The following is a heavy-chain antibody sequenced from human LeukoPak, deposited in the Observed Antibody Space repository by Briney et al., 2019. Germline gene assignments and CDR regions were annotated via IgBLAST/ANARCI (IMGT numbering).Heavy chain of an antibody. CDR2: INHSGST. CDR3: AREYSSWEGYYYYYYMDV. V-gene: IGHV4-34*01. D-gene: IGHD6-6*01. J-gene: IGHJ6*03. Sequence: SETLSLTCTVSGGSISSYYWSWIRQPPGKGLDWIGEINHSGSTNYNPSLKSRVTISVDTSKNQFSLKLSSVTAADTAVYYCAREYSSWEGYYYYYYMDVWGKGTTVTVSS. CDR1: GGSISSYY.